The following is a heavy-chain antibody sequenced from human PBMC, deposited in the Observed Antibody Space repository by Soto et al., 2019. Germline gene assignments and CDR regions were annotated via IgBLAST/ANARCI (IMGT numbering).Heavy chain of an antibody. Sequence: PSETLSLTCTVSGGSISSSSYYWGWIRQPPGKGLEWIGSIYYSGSTYYNPSLKSRVTISVDTSKNQFSLKLSSVTAADTAVYYCARKGMGATTVRNWFDPWGQGTLVTVSS. J-gene: IGHJ5*02. V-gene: IGHV4-39*01. CDR3: ARKGMGATTVRNWFDP. CDR2: IYYSGST. CDR1: GGSISSSSYY. D-gene: IGHD1-26*01.